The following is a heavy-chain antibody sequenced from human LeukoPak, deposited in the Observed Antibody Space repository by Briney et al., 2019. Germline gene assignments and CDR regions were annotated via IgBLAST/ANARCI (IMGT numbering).Heavy chain of an antibody. CDR1: GFTFSSYS. J-gene: IGHJ4*02. D-gene: IGHD3/OR15-3a*01. CDR3: ARDGTGTVGFDY. Sequence: GGSLRLSCAASGFTFSSYSMNWVRQAPGKGLEWVSSISSSSYIYYADSVKGRFTISRDNAKNSLYLQMNSLRAEDTAVYYCARDGTGTVGFDYWGRGTPVTVSS. CDR2: ISSSSYI. V-gene: IGHV3-21*01.